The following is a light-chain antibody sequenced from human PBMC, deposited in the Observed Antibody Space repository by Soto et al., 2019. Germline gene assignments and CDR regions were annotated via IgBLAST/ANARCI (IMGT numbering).Light chain of an antibody. CDR3: QQYSDWLRT. CDR1: QSVSTN. Sequence: EIVMTQSPDTLSVSPGERATLSCRASQSVSTNLAWYQQKPGQAPRLLLDGASTSATGIPARFSGSGSGTEFTLTISSLQSEDFAVYYCQQYSDWLRTFGQGAKVEIK. CDR2: GAS. J-gene: IGKJ1*01. V-gene: IGKV3-15*01.